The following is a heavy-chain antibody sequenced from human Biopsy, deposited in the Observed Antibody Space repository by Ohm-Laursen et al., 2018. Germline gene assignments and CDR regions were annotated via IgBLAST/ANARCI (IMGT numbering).Heavy chain of an antibody. CDR1: GGTFSNYG. CDR2: NIPILGTG. D-gene: IGHD2-8*01. CDR3: AKSAYCTIKCHSFDP. V-gene: IGHV1-69*06. J-gene: IGHJ5*02. Sequence: SSVKVSCKAPGGTFSNYGVNWVRQAPGQGLEWLGGNIPILGTGNYAQKFQDRVTVAADTSTSTATMELRSLRSDDTAVYYCAKSAYCTIKCHSFDPWGQGTLVTVSS.